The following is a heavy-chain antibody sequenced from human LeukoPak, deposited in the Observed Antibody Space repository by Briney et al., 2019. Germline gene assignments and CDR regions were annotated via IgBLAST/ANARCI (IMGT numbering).Heavy chain of an antibody. CDR3: ARHGGSYTFDL. Sequence: KPSETLPLTCTVSGGSFSSYYWSWIRQPPGKGLELIGYMYDSGSTNYNPSLKSRVTISVDTSKNQFSLRLNSVTAADTAVYYCARHGGSYTFDLWGQGVLVTVSS. J-gene: IGHJ4*02. V-gene: IGHV4-59*01. CDR1: GGSFSSYY. CDR2: MYDSGST. D-gene: IGHD1-26*01.